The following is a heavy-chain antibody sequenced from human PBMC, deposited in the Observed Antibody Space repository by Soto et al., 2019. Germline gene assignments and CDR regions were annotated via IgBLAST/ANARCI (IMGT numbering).Heavy chain of an antibody. CDR1: GFTFDDYA. D-gene: IGHD3-22*01. V-gene: IGHV3-9*01. Sequence: EVQLVESGGGLVQPGRSLRLTCAASGFTFDDYAMHRVWQAPGKGLEWVSGINWNSGSIGYAASVKGRFTISRDNAKNSLYLQMNSLRTEDTALYYCAKGYNYDRSGNPDYWGQGTLVTVSS. CDR3: AKGYNYDRSGNPDY. J-gene: IGHJ4*02. CDR2: INWNSGSI.